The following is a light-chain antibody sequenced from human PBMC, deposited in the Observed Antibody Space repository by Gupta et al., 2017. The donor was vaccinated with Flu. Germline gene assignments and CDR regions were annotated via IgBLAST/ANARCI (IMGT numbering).Light chain of an antibody. Sequence: THMTQSPSSLSASVGDRVTITCQASQDISNFLNWYQQKPGKAPKVLIYDVFNLQAGVPSRFSGRGSGTEFILTISSLQPEDFATYYCQQHDNVPLTFGGGTKVEI. J-gene: IGKJ4*01. V-gene: IGKV1-33*01. CDR2: DVF. CDR3: QQHDNVPLT. CDR1: QDISNF.